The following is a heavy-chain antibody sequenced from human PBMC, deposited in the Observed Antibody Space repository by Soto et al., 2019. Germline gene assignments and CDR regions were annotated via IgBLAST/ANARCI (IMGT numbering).Heavy chain of an antibody. D-gene: IGHD2-2*01. Sequence: DVQLVESGGGLVQPGGSLRLSCAASGFTFSSYDMHWVRQTAGKSLELVSSIGTAGDPHYSDSVKGRFTISRENAKNSLYLQMNSLRAGDTAVYYCAREIVTPGHWYFDVWGRGTLVTVSS. V-gene: IGHV3-13*05. CDR1: GFTFSSYD. CDR3: AREIVTPGHWYFDV. J-gene: IGHJ2*01. CDR2: IGTAGDP.